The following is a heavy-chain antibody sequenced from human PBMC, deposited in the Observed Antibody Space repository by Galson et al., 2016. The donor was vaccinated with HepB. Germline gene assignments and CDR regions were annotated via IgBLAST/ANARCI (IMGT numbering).Heavy chain of an antibody. J-gene: IGHJ4*02. CDR3: AKDRCSWYGPFDY. CDR1: GFTFSSYG. CDR2: IWYDGSNK. Sequence: SLRLSCAASGFTFSSYGMHWVRQAPGKGLEWVAVIWYDGSNKYYADSVKGRFTISGDNSKNTLYLQMNSLKAEDTAVYYCAKDRCSWYGPFDYWGQGTLVSVSS. D-gene: IGHD6-13*01. V-gene: IGHV3-33*06.